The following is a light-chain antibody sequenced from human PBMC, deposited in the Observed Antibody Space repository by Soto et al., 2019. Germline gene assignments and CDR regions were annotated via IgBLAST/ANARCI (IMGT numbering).Light chain of an antibody. CDR1: QSVSSSY. CDR2: GAS. CDR3: QQYGSSRT. V-gene: IGKV3-20*01. J-gene: IGKJ1*01. Sequence: EIVLTQSPGTLSLSPGERATLSCRASQSVSSSYLAWYQQKPGQAPRLLIYGASRRATGIPDRFSGSGSGTDFTLTSSRLEPEDLAVYYCQQYGSSRTFGQGTKVEIK.